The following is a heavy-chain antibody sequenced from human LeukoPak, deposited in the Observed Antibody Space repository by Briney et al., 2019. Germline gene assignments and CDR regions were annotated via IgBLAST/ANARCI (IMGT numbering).Heavy chain of an antibody. D-gene: IGHD3-22*01. CDR1: GGSFSGYY. CDR2: INHSGST. Sequence: PSETLSLTCAVYGGSFSGYYWSWIRQPPGKGLEWIGEINHSGSTNYNPSLKSRVTISVDTSKNQFSLKLSSVTAADTAVYYCARTYYYDSSGGPPFDYWGQGTLVTVSS. CDR3: ARTYYYDSSGGPPFDY. V-gene: IGHV4-34*01. J-gene: IGHJ4*02.